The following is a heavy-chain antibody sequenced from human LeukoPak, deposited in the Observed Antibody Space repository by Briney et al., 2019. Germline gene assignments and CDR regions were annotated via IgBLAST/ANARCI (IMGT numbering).Heavy chain of an antibody. CDR1: GGTFISYA. J-gene: IGHJ4*02. V-gene: IGHV1-69*13. CDR3: AREGDQNDSSGYYYGPFDY. Sequence: ASVKVSCKASGGTFISYAISWVRQAPGQGLEWMGGIIPIFGTANYAQKFQGRVTITADESTSTAYMELSSLRSEDTAVYYCAREGDQNDSSGYYYGPFDYWGQGTLVTVSS. CDR2: IIPIFGTA. D-gene: IGHD3-22*01.